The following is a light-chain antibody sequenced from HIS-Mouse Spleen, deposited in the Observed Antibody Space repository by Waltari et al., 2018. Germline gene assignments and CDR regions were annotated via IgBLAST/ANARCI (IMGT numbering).Light chain of an antibody. J-gene: IGKJ4*01. CDR2: WAS. Sequence: DIVMTQSPDSLALSLGERATINCKSSQSVLYSSNNKNYLAWYQQKPGQPPKLLIYWASTRESGVPDRFSGSGSGTGFTLTISSLQAEDVSVYYCQQYYSTPLTFGGGTKVEIK. V-gene: IGKV4-1*01. CDR1: QSVLYSSNNKNY. CDR3: QQYYSTPLT.